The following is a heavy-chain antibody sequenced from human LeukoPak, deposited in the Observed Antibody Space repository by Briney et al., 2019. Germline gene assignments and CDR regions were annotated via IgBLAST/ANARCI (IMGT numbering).Heavy chain of an antibody. Sequence: GGSLRLSCAASGFTFSSYAMHWVRQAPGKGLEWVAVISYDGSNKYYADSVKGRFTISRDNSKNTLYLQMNSLRVEDTAVYYCAKQYDFWSGPDYWGQGTLVTVSS. CDR3: AKQYDFWSGPDY. D-gene: IGHD3-3*01. J-gene: IGHJ4*02. CDR1: GFTFSSYA. CDR2: ISYDGSNK. V-gene: IGHV3-30-3*02.